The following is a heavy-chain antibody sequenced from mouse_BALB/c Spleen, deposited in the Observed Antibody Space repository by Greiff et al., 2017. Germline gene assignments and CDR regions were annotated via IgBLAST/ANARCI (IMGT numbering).Heavy chain of an antibody. D-gene: IGHD2-4*01. CDR2: ISSGSSTI. Sequence: EVQLVESGGGLVQPGGSRKLSCAASGFTFSSFGMHWVRQAPEKGLEWVAYISSGSSTIYYADTVKGRFTISRDNPKNTLFLQMTSLRSEDTAMYYCARGGDYDGFAYWGQGTLVTVSA. CDR1: GFTFSSFG. V-gene: IGHV5-17*02. J-gene: IGHJ3*01. CDR3: ARGGDYDGFAY.